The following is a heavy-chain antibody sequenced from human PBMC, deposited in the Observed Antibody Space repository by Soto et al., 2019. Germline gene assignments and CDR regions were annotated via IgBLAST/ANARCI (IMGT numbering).Heavy chain of an antibody. CDR1: GFTFSSYA. CDR2: ISGSGGST. D-gene: IGHD3-22*01. Sequence: QSGGSLRLSCAASGFTFSSYAMSWVRQAPGKGLEWVSAISGSGGSTYYADSVKGRFTISRDNSKNTLYLQMNSLRAEDTAVYYCAKIALIVVVITTNTFDYWGQGTLVTVS. V-gene: IGHV3-23*01. CDR3: AKIALIVVVITTNTFDY. J-gene: IGHJ4*02.